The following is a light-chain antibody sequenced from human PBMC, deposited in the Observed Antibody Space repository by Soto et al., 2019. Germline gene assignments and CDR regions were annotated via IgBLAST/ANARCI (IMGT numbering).Light chain of an antibody. J-gene: IGKJ2*01. CDR1: QSVSSY. V-gene: IGKV3-11*01. CDR2: DAS. CDR3: QQRSNRPPYT. Sequence: EIVLTQSPATLSLSPGERDTLSCRASQSVSSYLAWYQQKPGQAPRLLIYDASNRATGIPARFSGSGSGTDFTLTISSIEPEDFSVYYCQQRSNRPPYTFGQGTKLEMK.